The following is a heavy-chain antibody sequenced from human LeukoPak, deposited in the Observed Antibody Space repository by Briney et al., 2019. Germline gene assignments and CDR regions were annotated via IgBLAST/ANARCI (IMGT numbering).Heavy chain of an antibody. CDR2: IIPILGIA. CDR1: GGTFSSYA. J-gene: IGHJ4*02. CDR3: ARDLSGYDILTGYGGFDY. Sequence: ASVKVSCKASGGTFSSYAISWVRQAPGQGLEWMGRIIPILGIANYAQKFQGRVTITADKSTSTAYMELSSLRSEDTAVYYCARDLSGYDILTGYGGFDYWGQGTLVTVSS. V-gene: IGHV1-69*04. D-gene: IGHD3-9*01.